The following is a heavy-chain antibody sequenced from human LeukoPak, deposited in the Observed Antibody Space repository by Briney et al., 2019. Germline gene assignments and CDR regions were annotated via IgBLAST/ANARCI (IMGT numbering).Heavy chain of an antibody. CDR1: GGSFSGYY. J-gene: IGHJ4*02. Sequence: SGTLSLTCAVYGGSFSGYYWSWIRQPPGKGLEWIGEINHSGSTDYNPSLKSRVTISVDTSKNQFSLKLSSVTAADTAVYYCARGDTVGYYFDYWGQGTLVTVSS. D-gene: IGHD5-12*01. CDR2: INHSGST. V-gene: IGHV4-34*01. CDR3: ARGDTVGYYFDY.